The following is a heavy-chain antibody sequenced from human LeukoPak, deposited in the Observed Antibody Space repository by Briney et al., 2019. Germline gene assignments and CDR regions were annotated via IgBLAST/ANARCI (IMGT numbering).Heavy chain of an antibody. D-gene: IGHD3-9*01. CDR3: AKDLYFDWLYDY. V-gene: IGHV3-23*01. CDR1: GFTLSSYA. J-gene: IGHJ4*02. CDR2: ISGSGGST. Sequence: PGGSLRLSCAASGFTLSSYAMSWVRQAPGKGLEWVSAISGSGGSTYYADSVKGRLTTSRDNSKNTLYLQMNSLRAEDTAVYYCAKDLYFDWLYDYWGQGTLVTVSS.